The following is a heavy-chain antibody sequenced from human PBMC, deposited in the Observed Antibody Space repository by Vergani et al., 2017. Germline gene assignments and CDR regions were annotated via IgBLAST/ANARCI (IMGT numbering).Heavy chain of an antibody. CDR3: ARGRVLTGGSDY. CDR1: GFSFPGYA. CDR2: VSGSSATP. J-gene: IGHJ4*02. Sequence: EVQLLESGGGLAQPGGSLRLSCEASGFSFPGYAMSWVRQAPGKGLEWVSSVSGSSATPYYADSVKGRFTISRDNSKNTLYLQMNSLRAEDTAVYYCARGRVLTGGSDYWGQGTLVTVSS. V-gene: IGHV3-23*01. D-gene: IGHD4/OR15-4a*01.